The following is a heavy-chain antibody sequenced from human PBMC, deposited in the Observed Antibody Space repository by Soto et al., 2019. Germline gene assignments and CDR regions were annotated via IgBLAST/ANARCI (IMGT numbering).Heavy chain of an antibody. CDR1: GFTFSSYA. V-gene: IGHV3-23*01. Sequence: PGGSLRLSCAASGFTFSSYAMSWVRQAPGKGLEWFSAISGSGGSTYYADSVKGLFTISRDNSKNTLYLQMNSLRAEDTAVYYCAKDLGDFWSGYYYYYGMDVWGQGTTVTVSS. D-gene: IGHD3-3*01. J-gene: IGHJ6*02. CDR3: AKDLGDFWSGYYYYYGMDV. CDR2: ISGSGGST.